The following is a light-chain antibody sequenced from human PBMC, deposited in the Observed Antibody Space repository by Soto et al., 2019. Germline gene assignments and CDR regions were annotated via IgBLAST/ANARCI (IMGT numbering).Light chain of an antibody. CDR2: DAS. CDR1: QDTSNY. Sequence: DIQMTQSPSSLSASVGDRVTITCQASQDTSNYLNWYQQKPGKAPKLLIYDASNLETGVPSRFSGSGSGTDFNLTIGSLQPEDIATYYCQQYDSLPRTFGQGTKVEIK. J-gene: IGKJ1*01. CDR3: QQYDSLPRT. V-gene: IGKV1-33*01.